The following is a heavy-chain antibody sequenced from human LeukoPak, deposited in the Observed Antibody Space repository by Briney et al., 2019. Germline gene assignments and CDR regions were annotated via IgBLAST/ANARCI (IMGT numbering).Heavy chain of an antibody. J-gene: IGHJ3*02. CDR2: ISYDGSNK. Sequence: SGGSLRLSCAASGFTFSSYAMHWVRQAPGKGLEWVAVISYDGSNKYYADSVKGRFTISRDNSKNTLFLQMNSLRAEETAVYYCAKDSASLQYDFWSGWTSSAFDIWGQGTMVTVSS. CDR3: AKDSASLQYDFWSGWTSSAFDI. D-gene: IGHD3-3*01. V-gene: IGHV3-30*04. CDR1: GFTFSSYA.